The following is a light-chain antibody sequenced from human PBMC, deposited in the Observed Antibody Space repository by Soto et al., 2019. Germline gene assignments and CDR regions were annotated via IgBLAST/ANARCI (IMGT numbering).Light chain of an antibody. CDR1: SGSIASIY. Sequence: NFILTQPHSVSESPGKTVIISCTRSSGSIASIYVHWYHQRPGSAPITVIHEDNQRPSGVPDRFSGSIDISSNLAYLTISGLKTDDEGDYYCQSYDSSTLYVFGAGTKLTVL. CDR3: QSYDSSTLYV. V-gene: IGLV6-57*04. J-gene: IGLJ1*01. CDR2: EDN.